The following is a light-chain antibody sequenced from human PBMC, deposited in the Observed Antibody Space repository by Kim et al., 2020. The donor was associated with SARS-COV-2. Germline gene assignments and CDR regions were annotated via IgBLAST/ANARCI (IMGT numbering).Light chain of an antibody. CDR3: QVWDSSSVHWV. V-gene: IGLV3-21*04. CDR1: SVGNKA. CDR2: FDS. Sequence: SYELTQPPSVSVAPGETATITCGGKSVGNKAAHWYQQKPGQAPVLVIYFDSDRPSGIPDRFSATNSGNTATLTISRVEAGDEADYFCQVWDSSSVHWVFGGGTKVTVL. J-gene: IGLJ3*02.